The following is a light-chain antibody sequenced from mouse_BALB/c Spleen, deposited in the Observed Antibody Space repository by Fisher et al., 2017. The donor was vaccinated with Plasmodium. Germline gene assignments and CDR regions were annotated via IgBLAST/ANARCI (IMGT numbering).Light chain of an antibody. V-gene: IGKV1-135*01. CDR1: QSLLDNSGRTY. J-gene: IGKJ1*01. CDR2: LVS. Sequence: DIVITQSTLTLSVTIGQPASISCKSSQSLLDNSGRTYLNWLLQRPGQSPKRLIYLVSKLDSGVPDRFTGSGTGKDFTLKISRVEAEDLGLYYCWQCTHFPWTFGGGTKLEIK. CDR3: WQCTHFPWT.